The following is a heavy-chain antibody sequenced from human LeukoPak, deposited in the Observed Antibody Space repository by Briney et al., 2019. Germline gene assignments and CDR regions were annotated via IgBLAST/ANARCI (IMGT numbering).Heavy chain of an antibody. CDR1: GRTFSRYA. D-gene: IGHD2-2*01. CDR2: IIPIFGTA. J-gene: IGHJ4*02. Sequence: SVTVSSTASGRTFSRYAISWGRQAPGQGLEWMGGIIPIFGTANYAQKFQGRVTITTDESTSTAYMELSSLRSEDTAVYYCARALTLSSTSIHFDYWGQGTLVTVSS. V-gene: IGHV1-69*05. CDR3: ARALTLSSTSIHFDY.